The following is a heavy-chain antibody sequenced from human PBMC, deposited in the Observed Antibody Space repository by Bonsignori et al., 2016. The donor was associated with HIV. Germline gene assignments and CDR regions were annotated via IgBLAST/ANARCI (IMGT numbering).Heavy chain of an antibody. V-gene: IGHV4-34*01. Sequence: WIRQPPGKGLEWIGEINRSGSTNYNPSLKSRVTISVDTSKNQFSLNVTSVTAADTAVYYCARGPICSGGTCHTPLDYWGQGTLVTVSS. CDR2: INRSGST. J-gene: IGHJ4*02. CDR3: ARGPICSGGTCHTPLDY. D-gene: IGHD2-15*01.